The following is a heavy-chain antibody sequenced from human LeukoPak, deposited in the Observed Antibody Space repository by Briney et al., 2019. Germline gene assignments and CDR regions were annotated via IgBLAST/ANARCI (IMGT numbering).Heavy chain of an antibody. J-gene: IGHJ6*03. CDR2: ISSSGSTI. CDR3: AGNWERYYYYYMDV. Sequence: PGGSLRLSCAASGFTFSDYYMSWIRQAPGKGLEWVSYISSSGSTIYYADSVKGRFTISRDNAKNSLYLQMNSLRAEDTAVYYCAGNWERYYYYYMDVWGKGTTVTVSS. D-gene: IGHD7-27*01. V-gene: IGHV3-11*04. CDR1: GFTFSDYY.